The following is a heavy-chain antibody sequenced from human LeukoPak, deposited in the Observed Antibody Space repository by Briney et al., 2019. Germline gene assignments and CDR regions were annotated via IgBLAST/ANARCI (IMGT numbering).Heavy chain of an antibody. V-gene: IGHV3-21*01. D-gene: IGHD2-15*01. Sequence: GGSLRLSCAASGFTFSNSGMNWVRQAAGKGLEGVSSMSYSSGHIYYADSVKGRFTISRDNAKNSLYLQMNSLRVEDTAVYYCARVGEAYCSGGSCYAGDYWGQGTLVTVSS. CDR1: GFTFSNSG. CDR3: ARVGEAYCSGGSCYAGDY. J-gene: IGHJ4*02. CDR2: MSYSSGHI.